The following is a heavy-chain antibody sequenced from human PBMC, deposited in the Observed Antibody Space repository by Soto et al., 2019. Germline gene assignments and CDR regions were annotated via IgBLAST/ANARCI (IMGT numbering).Heavy chain of an antibody. CDR1: GFTFSSYG. Sequence: PGGSLRLSCAASGFTFSSYGMHWVRQAPGKGLEWVAVIWYDGSNKYYADSVKGRFTISRDNSKNTLYLQMNSLRAEDTAVYYCARDRSIAAAGPYNWFDPWGQGTLVTVSS. D-gene: IGHD6-13*01. J-gene: IGHJ5*02. V-gene: IGHV3-33*01. CDR3: ARDRSIAAAGPYNWFDP. CDR2: IWYDGSNK.